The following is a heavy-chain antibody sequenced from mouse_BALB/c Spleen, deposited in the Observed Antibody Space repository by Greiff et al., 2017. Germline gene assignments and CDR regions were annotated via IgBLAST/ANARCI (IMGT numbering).Heavy chain of an antibody. J-gene: IGHJ3*01. V-gene: IGHV5-4*02. CDR3: ARTGNYVGWFAY. CDR1: GFTFSDYN. Sequence: EVQRVESGGGLVKPGGSLKLSCAASGFTFSDYNMYWVRQTPEKRLEWVATISDGGSYTYYPDSVKGRFTISRDNAKNNLYLQMSSLKSEDTAMYYCARTGNYVGWFAYWGQGTLVTVSA. CDR2: ISDGGSYT. D-gene: IGHD2-1*01.